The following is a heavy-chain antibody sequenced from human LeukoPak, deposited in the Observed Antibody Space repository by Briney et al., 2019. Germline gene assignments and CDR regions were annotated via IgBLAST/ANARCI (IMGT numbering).Heavy chain of an antibody. J-gene: IGHJ3*02. D-gene: IGHD3-10*01. CDR2: ISSSGSTI. CDR3: ARGSIDLLWFGEGGTAFDI. V-gene: IGHV3-48*03. CDR1: GFTFSSYE. Sequence: PGGSLRLSCAASGFTFSSYEMNWVRQAPGKGLEWVSYISSSGSTIYYADSVKGRFTISRDNAKNSLYLQMNSLRAEDTAVYYCARGSIDLLWFGEGGTAFDIWGQGTMVTVSS.